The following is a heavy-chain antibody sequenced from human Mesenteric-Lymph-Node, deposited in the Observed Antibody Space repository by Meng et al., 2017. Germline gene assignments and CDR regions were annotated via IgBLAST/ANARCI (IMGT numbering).Heavy chain of an antibody. V-gene: IGHV3-23*01. J-gene: IGHJ4*02. CDR1: GFTFSSYA. CDR3: AKALKSGGYWFEGGSDH. D-gene: IGHD2-21*01. CDR2: ISGSGVHK. Sequence: GESLKISCAASGFTFSSYALSWVRQAPGEGLEWVSSISGSGVHKYYAASVKGRFSISRDNSKNTVSLQMSTLRAEDTAIYYCAKALKSGGYWFEGGSDHWGQGVLVTVSS.